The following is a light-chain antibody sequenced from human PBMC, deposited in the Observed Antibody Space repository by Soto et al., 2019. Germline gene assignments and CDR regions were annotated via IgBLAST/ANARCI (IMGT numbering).Light chain of an antibody. CDR3: TSYTYMSGSTYV. CDR2: DVN. CDR1: SSDVGGYNY. J-gene: IGLJ1*01. Sequence: QSALTQPASVSGSPGQSITISCTGTSSDVGGYNYVSWYQKHPGQAPKLMIYDVNHRPSGVSNRFSVSKSGITASLTISGLQADDEADDYCTSYTYMSGSTYVFGTGTKLTVL. V-gene: IGLV2-14*03.